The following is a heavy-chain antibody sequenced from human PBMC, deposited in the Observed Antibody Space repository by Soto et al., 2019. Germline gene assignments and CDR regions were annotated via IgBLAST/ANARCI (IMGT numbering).Heavy chain of an antibody. J-gene: IGHJ6*02. CDR2: INHSGTT. D-gene: IGHD6-6*01. V-gene: IGHV4-34*01. Sequence: PSETLSLTCAVYGGSFSGYYWSWIRQPPGKGLEWIGEINHSGTTNYNPSLKSRVTISVDTSKNRFSLRLSSVTAADTAVYYCARGRRVAARPLYYYFAMDVWGQGTTVTVSS. CDR1: GGSFSGYY. CDR3: ARGRRVAARPLYYYFAMDV.